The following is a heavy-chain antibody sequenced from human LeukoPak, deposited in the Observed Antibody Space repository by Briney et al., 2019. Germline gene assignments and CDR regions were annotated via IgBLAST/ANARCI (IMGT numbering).Heavy chain of an antibody. CDR2: ISGSGGST. CDR3: ARARAVAGSDY. J-gene: IGHJ4*02. CDR1: GFTFSSYA. Sequence: GGSLRLSCAASGFTFSSYAMSWVRQAPGKGLEWVSAISGSGGSTYYADSVKGRFTISRDNAKNTLYLQMNSLRAEDTAVYYCARARAVAGSDYWGRGTLVTVSS. V-gene: IGHV3-23*01. D-gene: IGHD6-19*01.